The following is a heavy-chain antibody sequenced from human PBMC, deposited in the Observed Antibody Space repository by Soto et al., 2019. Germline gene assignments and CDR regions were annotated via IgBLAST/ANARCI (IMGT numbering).Heavy chain of an antibody. Sequence: ASVKVSCKASGYTFTSYGISWVRQAPGQGLEWMGWISAYNGHTNYAQKLQGGVTMTTDTSTSTAYMELRSLRSDDTAVYYCARVGCSSTSCSSYNWFDPWGQGTLVTVS. CDR2: ISAYNGHT. V-gene: IGHV1-18*01. CDR1: GYTFTSYG. D-gene: IGHD2-2*01. CDR3: ARVGCSSTSCSSYNWFDP. J-gene: IGHJ5*02.